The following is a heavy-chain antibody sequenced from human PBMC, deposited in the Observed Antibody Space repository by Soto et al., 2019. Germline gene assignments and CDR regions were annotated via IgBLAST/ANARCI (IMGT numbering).Heavy chain of an antibody. D-gene: IGHD1-26*01. CDR2: INGDGSST. CDR3: ARDQSGWTSGSYQPPGY. J-gene: IGHJ4*02. CDR1: GFTFSSYA. V-gene: IGHV3-74*01. Sequence: GGSLRLSCAASGFTFSSYAMSWVRQAPGKGLEWVSRINGDGSSTSYADSVKGRFTISRDNAKNTLYLQMNSLRAEDTAVYYCARDQSGWTSGSYQPPGYWGQGTLVTVSS.